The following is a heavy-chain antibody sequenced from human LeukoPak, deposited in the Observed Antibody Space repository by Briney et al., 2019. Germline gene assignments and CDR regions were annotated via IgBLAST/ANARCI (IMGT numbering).Heavy chain of an antibody. CDR2: IYYSGST. V-gene: IGHV4-39*01. D-gene: IGHD6-19*01. CDR3: ARQPWQRGQWLALDY. J-gene: IGHJ4*02. Sequence: PSETLSLTCTVSGGSISSSSFYWGWIRRPPGKGLEWIGSIYYSGSTYYNPSLKSRVTISVDTSKDQFSLKLTSVTAADTAVYYCARQPWQRGQWLALDYWGQGTLVTVSS. CDR1: GGSISSSSFY.